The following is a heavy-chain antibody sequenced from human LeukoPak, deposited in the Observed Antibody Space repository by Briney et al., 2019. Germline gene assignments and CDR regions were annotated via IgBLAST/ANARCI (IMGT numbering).Heavy chain of an antibody. CDR3: ARVYLQGWIDY. CDR1: GFTFSSYE. J-gene: IGHJ4*02. V-gene: IGHV3-48*03. Sequence: GGSLRLSCAASGFTFSSYEMNWVRQAPGKGLEWVSYISSSGSTIYYADSVKGRFTISRDNAKNSLYLQVNSLRAEDTAVYYCARVYLQGWIDYWGQGTLVTVSS. CDR2: ISSSGSTI. D-gene: IGHD2-2*03.